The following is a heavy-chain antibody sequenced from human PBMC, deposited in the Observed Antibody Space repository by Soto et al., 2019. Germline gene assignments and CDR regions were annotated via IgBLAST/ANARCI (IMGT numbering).Heavy chain of an antibody. CDR1: GGPIKTGDYY. CDR3: ARAGFSYGHLLF. D-gene: IGHD1-1*01. CDR2: VFYSGAT. J-gene: IGHJ4*02. Sequence: QVQLKESGPGLVKPSETLSLTCNVSGGPIKTGDYYWNWIRQPPGKGLEWIGYVFYSGATNYSPFPKSRAAISMDTSKNQFSLSLTSVTAADTAVYYCARAGFSYGHLLFWGQGIRVTVST. V-gene: IGHV4-30-4*01.